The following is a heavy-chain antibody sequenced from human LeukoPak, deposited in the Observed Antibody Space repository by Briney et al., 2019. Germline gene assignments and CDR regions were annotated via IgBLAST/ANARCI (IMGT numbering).Heavy chain of an antibody. CDR3: AIGGAAGSYY. V-gene: IGHV4-34*01. Sequence: SETLSFTCAVYGGSVSCYYWSWIRQPPGKGLEWIGEINHSGSTNYNPSLKSRVTISVDTSKNQFSLKLSSVTAADTAVYYCAIGGAAGSYYWGQGTLVTVSS. CDR1: GGSVSCYY. J-gene: IGHJ4*02. D-gene: IGHD6-13*01. CDR2: INHSGST.